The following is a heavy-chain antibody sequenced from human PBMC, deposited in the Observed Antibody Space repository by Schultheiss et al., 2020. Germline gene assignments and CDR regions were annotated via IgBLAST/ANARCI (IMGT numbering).Heavy chain of an antibody. V-gene: IGHV3-30*18. CDR3: AKDLERVAGTASYFDY. D-gene: IGHD6-19*01. J-gene: IGHJ4*02. CDR1: GFTFSSYG. Sequence: GGSLRLSCAVSGFTFSSYGMDWVRQAPGKGLEWVAIISYDGSNKYYADSMKGRFTISRDNSKNTLYLEMNSLRAEDKAVYYCAKDLERVAGTASYFDYWGEGTLVNVSS. CDR2: ISYDGSNK.